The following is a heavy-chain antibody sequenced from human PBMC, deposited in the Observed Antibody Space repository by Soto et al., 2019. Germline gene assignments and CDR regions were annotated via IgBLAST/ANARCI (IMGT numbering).Heavy chain of an antibody. CDR3: ARGNRVESLQGGKFCFCYYGRDA. CDR1: GGSFSDYH. CDR2: IGHSGIT. Sequence: SETLSLTCAAYGGSFSDYHWTWIRQSPGKGLEWIGEIGHSGITKYNPSLKSRVSLGVDTSKNQFYLKLSSMTAADTAVYYCARGNRVESLQGGKFCFCYYGRDAWGQGNTVTF. D-gene: IGHD3-16*01. J-gene: IGHJ6*01. V-gene: IGHV4-34*01.